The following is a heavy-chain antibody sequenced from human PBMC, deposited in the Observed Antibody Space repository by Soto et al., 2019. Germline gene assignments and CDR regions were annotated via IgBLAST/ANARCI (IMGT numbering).Heavy chain of an antibody. V-gene: IGHV2-5*02. CDR1: GFSLSTSGVG. CDR2: IYWDDDK. J-gene: IGHJ4*02. D-gene: IGHD3-10*01. Sequence: SGPTLVNPTQTLTLTCTFSGFSLSTSGVGVGWIRQPPGKALEWLALIYWDDDKRYISSLKSRLTLTKDTSKNQVVLTMTNMDPVDTATYYCALIPREYGSGSCFDFRGPGTLVTLSS. CDR3: ALIPREYGSGSCFDF.